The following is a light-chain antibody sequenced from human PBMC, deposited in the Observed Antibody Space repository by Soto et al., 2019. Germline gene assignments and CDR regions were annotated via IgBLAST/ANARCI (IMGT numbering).Light chain of an antibody. CDR2: GAS. J-gene: IGKJ1*01. CDR1: QSVSSNY. V-gene: IGKV3-20*01. Sequence: EIGLTQSPGTLSLSPGERATLSCRASQSVSSNYLAWYQQQPGQAPRLLIYGASSRATGIPDRFSGSGSGTDFTITISRLEPEDFEVYYCHQYGTSPRTFGQGTQVEIK. CDR3: HQYGTSPRT.